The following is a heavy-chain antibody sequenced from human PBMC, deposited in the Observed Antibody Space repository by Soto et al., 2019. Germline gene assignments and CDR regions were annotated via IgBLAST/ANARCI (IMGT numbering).Heavy chain of an antibody. CDR2: IYSGGST. CDR1: GFTVSSNY. D-gene: IGHD3-9*01. J-gene: IGHJ4*02. CDR3: ARVYYDILTGYYKPLNGYYFDY. V-gene: IGHV3-66*01. Sequence: GGSLRLSCAASGFTVSSNYMSWVRQAPGKGLEWVSVIYSGGSTYYADSVKGRFTISRDNSKNTLYLQMNSLRAEDTAVYYCARVYYDILTGYYKPLNGYYFDYWGQGTLVTVSS.